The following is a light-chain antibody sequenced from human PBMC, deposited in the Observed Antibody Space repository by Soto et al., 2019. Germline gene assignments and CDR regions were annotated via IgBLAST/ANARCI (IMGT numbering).Light chain of an antibody. CDR1: QSVSNNY. J-gene: IGKJ5*01. CDR2: DAS. CDR3: QQRSNWPPIT. Sequence: EIVLTQSPGTLSLSPGERATLSCRASQSVSNNYLAWYQQKPGQAPRLVIYDASNRATGIPARFSGSGSGTDSTLTISSLEPEDFAVYYCQQRSNWPPITFGQGTRLEIK. V-gene: IGKV3-11*01.